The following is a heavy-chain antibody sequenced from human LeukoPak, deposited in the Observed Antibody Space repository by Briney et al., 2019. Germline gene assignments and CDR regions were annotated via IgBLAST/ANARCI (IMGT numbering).Heavy chain of an antibody. CDR1: GFTFRTYW. J-gene: IGHJ4*02. CDR3: ARWRWAQSEFEY. V-gene: IGHV3-7*01. CDR2: IKGDGSYT. D-gene: IGHD5-24*01. Sequence: GGSLRLSCTASGFTFRTYWMSWVPQAPGKGLDGVASIKGDGSYTEYADSVKGRFTISRDNAKNSLYLQMISLRVEDTAVYYCARWRWAQSEFEYWGRGTLVTVSS.